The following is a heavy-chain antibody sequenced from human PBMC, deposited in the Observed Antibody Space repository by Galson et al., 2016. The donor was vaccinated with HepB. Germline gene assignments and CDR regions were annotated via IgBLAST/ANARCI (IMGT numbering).Heavy chain of an antibody. CDR1: GFTFNNYA. CDR2: LRSSGDST. V-gene: IGHV3-23*01. D-gene: IGHD1-14*01. J-gene: IGHJ4*02. CDR3: SKGVREDHCTYYFDY. Sequence: SLRLSCAASGFTFNNYAMNWVRQAPGKGLEWVSSLRSSGDSTYYADSVKGRFTISRDNSKNSLYLQMNSLRAEDKALYYCSKGVREDHCTYYFDYWGQGTLVTVSS.